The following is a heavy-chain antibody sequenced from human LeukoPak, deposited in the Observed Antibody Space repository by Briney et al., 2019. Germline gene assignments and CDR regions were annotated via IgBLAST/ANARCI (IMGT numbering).Heavy chain of an antibody. CDR3: ARDRGSSWYPAFDI. CDR2: IYYSGST. J-gene: IGHJ3*02. D-gene: IGHD6-13*01. Sequence: SETLSLTCTVSGGSISSYYWSWIWQPPGKGLEWIGYIYYSGSTDYNPSLKSRVTISVDTSKNQFSLKLSSVTAADTAVYYCARDRGSSWYPAFDIWGQGTMVTVSS. CDR1: GGSISSYY. V-gene: IGHV4-59*01.